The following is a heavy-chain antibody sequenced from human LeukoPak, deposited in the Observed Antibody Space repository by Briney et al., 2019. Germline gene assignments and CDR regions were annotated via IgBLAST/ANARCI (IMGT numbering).Heavy chain of an antibody. CDR3: ARGPKGIEWSYPLYYYYYMDV. CDR2: IIPIFGTA. D-gene: IGHD3-3*01. CDR1: GYTFTSYY. Sequence: GASVKVSCKASGYTFTSYYMHWVRQAPGQGLEWMGGIIPIFGTANYAQKFQGRVTITTDESTSTAYMELSSLRSEDTAVYYCARGPKGIEWSYPLYYYYYMDVWGKGTTVTVSS. V-gene: IGHV1-69*05. J-gene: IGHJ6*03.